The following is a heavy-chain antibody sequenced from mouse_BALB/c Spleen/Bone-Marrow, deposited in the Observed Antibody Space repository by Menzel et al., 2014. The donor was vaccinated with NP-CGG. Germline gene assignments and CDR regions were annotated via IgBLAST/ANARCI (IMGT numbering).Heavy chain of an antibody. CDR2: ISNTANGFTT. V-gene: IGHV7-3*02. CDR3: AREKVYYDYVEGYIGH. CDR1: GFTFTDYY. D-gene: IGHD2-4*01. Sequence: EVQRVESGGGLVQPGGFLRLSCATSGFTFTDYYMRWVCQPPGKAIEWLGFISNTANGFTTEYSASVKGRYTISRDNSQSILYXQMNTLRDEDSATYYCAREKVYYDYVEGYIGHLGQGTTRTVSS. J-gene: IGHJ2*01.